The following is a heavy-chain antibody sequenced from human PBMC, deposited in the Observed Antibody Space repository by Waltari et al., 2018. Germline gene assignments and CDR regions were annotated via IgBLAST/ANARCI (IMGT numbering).Heavy chain of an antibody. CDR2: INIDGGYI. Sequence: EVQLVESGGGLVQPGESLRLSCAASGCDFGDYWMHWVRQTPGKGLEWVSRINIDGGYISYADSVKGRFTISRDNAKNRVFLQLNSVRAEDTAVYYCARKGGRGYPYGPFYYDYWGQGTLVTVSS. D-gene: IGHD3-10*01. V-gene: IGHV3-74*01. CDR1: GCDFGDYW. J-gene: IGHJ4*02. CDR3: ARKGGRGYPYGPFYYDY.